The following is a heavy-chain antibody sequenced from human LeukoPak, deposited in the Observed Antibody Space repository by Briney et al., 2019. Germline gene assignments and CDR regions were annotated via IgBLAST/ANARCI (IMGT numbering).Heavy chain of an antibody. CDR3: GSSVYYYDSSGYYN. CDR2: IYYSGST. Sequence: SETLSLTXTVSGGSISSYYWSWIRQPPGKGLEWIGYIYYSGSTNYNPSLKSRVTISVDTSKNQFSLKLSSVTAADTAVYYCGSSVYYYDSSGYYNWGQGTLVTVSS. J-gene: IGHJ4*02. V-gene: IGHV4-59*01. CDR1: GGSISSYY. D-gene: IGHD3-22*01.